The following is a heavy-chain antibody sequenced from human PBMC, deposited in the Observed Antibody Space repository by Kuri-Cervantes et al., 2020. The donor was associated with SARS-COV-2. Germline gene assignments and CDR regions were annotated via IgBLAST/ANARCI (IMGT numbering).Heavy chain of an antibody. D-gene: IGHD6-19*01. CDR1: GYTFTSYD. CDR3: ARGSSGWFPYYYFDY. V-gene: IGHV1-8*03. CDR2: MNPNSSNT. J-gene: IGHJ4*02. Sequence: ASVKVSCKASGYTFTSYDINWVRQATGQGLEWMGWMNPNSSNTDYAQKFQGRVTITRNTSISTAYMELSSLRSEDTAVYYCARGSSGWFPYYYFDYWGQGTLVTVSS.